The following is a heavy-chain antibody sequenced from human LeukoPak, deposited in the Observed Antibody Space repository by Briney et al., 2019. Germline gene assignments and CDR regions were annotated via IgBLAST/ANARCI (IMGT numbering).Heavy chain of an antibody. CDR3: ARGGYYGSGNDFRFDP. V-gene: IGHV4-59*01. CDR1: GGSISSYY. Sequence: SQTLSLTCTVSGGSISSYYWSWIRQSPGKGLECIGYIHYTGSTNYNPSLKSRVTISVETSKNQFSLKLKSVTAADTAVYYCARGGYYGSGNDFRFDPWGQGTLVTVSS. CDR2: IHYTGST. J-gene: IGHJ5*02. D-gene: IGHD3-10*01.